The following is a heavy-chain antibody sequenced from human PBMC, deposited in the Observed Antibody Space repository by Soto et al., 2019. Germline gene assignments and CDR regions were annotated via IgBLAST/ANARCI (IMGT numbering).Heavy chain of an antibody. V-gene: IGHV3-43*01. CDR3: AKDSDDILTGRKRYFDS. D-gene: IGHD3-9*01. J-gene: IGHJ4*02. Sequence: GCRLVACSASGFPLDAYTMDRARQAAGNGLEWVSLISCYGGVTYYTDSVKGRLTISRDNSKNSLYLQMNSLRPEDTAFYYCAKDSDDILTGRKRYFDSWGPGTLVTVSS. CDR1: GFPLDAYT. CDR2: ISCYGGVT.